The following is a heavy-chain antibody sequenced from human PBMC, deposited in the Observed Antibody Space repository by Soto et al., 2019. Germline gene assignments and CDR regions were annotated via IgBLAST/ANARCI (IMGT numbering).Heavy chain of an antibody. J-gene: IGHJ4*02. Sequence: QVQLVQSGAEVKEPGSSVKVSCKASGGGNLRDYRTTWVRRAPGQGLEWMGGIIPKLGSANYAQNFQGRVHVNDGQYTDTGYMGLKSLRSGDQGRYYRARGGDGYKFRPCYLGQGTPVTVSS. V-gene: IGHV1-69*16. CDR2: IIPKLGSA. CDR3: ARGGDGYKFRPCY. D-gene: IGHD2-21*01. CDR1: GGGNLRDYR.